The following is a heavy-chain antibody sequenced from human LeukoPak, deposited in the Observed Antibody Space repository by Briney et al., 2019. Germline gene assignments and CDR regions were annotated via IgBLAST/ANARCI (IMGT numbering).Heavy chain of an antibody. Sequence: GGSVRLSCTASGFIASSNYMSWVRQAPGKGLEWVSLIYSGGSTYYADSVMGRSTISRDKSNNTLYLQMNSLRAEDTAVYYCATGGRSGVAFESRGQGTLVTVSS. D-gene: IGHD2-15*01. CDR2: IYSGGST. CDR1: GFIASSNY. CDR3: ATGGRSGVAFES. V-gene: IGHV3-53*01. J-gene: IGHJ4*02.